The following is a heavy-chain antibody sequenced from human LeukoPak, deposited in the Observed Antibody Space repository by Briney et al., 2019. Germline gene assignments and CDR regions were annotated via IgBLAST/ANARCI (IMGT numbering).Heavy chain of an antibody. Sequence: SGPTLVKPTQTLTLTCTFSGFSLSTSGVGVGWIRQPPGKALEWLALIYWDDDKRYSPSLKSRLTITKDTSKNQVVLTMTNMDPVYTATHYCAPQDHAGSWFDPWGQGTLVTVSS. V-gene: IGHV2-5*02. CDR1: GFSLSTSGVG. CDR2: IYWDDDK. CDR3: APQDHAGSWFDP. J-gene: IGHJ5*02. D-gene: IGHD2-15*01.